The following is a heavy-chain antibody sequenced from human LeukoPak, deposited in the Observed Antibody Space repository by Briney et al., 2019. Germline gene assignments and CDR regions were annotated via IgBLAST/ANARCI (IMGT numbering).Heavy chain of an antibody. V-gene: IGHV4-39*01. CDR2: IYYSGST. CDR3: ARNMLGYSLD. J-gene: IGHJ4*02. CDR1: GGSISSSSYY. Sequence: SETLSLTCTVSGGSISSSSYYWGWIRQPPGKGLEWIGGIYYSGSTYYNPSLKSRVTISVDTSKNQFSLKLSSVTAADTAVYYCARNMLGYSLDWGQGTLVTVSS. D-gene: IGHD2-21*01.